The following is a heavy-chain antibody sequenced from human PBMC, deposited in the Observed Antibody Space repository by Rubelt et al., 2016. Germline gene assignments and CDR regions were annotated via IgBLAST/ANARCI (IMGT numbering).Heavy chain of an antibody. D-gene: IGHD3-10*01. CDR3: VGGEPADY. J-gene: IGHJ4*02. Sequence: QVQLVQSGAEVKKPGSSVKVSCKASGGTFSSYAISWVRQAPGQGLEWMRRIIPILGIANYAQKFQGRVTITADKSTSTAYMELRSLRSDDTAVYYCVGGEPADYWGQGTLVTVSS. CDR1: GGTFSSYA. V-gene: IGHV1-69*04. CDR2: IIPILGIA.